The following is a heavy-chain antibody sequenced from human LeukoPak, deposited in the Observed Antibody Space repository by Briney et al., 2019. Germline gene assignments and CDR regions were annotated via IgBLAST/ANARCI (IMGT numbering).Heavy chain of an antibody. J-gene: IGHJ3*02. D-gene: IGHD4-23*01. CDR1: GYTFTSYY. V-gene: IGHV1-46*01. CDR3: ARAPGYGGNTDDAFDI. CDR2: INPSGGST. Sequence: ASVKVSCKASGYTFTSYYMHWVRQAPGQGLEWMGIINPSGGSTSYAQKFQGRVTMTRDMSTSTVYMELSSLRSEDTAVYYCARAPGYGGNTDDAFDIWGQGTMVTVSS.